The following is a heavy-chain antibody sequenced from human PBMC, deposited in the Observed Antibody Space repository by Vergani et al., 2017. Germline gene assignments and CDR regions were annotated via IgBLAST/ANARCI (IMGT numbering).Heavy chain of an antibody. CDR1: GFTLSNYD. CDR2: IQFDGSNQ. CDR3: AKHFRGWGIDY. Sequence: QVQLVESGGGVVQRGGSLRLSCATSGFTLSNYDMQWIRQGPGKGLEFVAFIQFDGSNQYYADSVKGRFTLSRDFSKNTLYLQLNRLRTGDTATYYCAKHFRGWGIDYWGQGTQVIVSS. D-gene: IGHD3-16*01. V-gene: IGHV3-30*02. J-gene: IGHJ4*02.